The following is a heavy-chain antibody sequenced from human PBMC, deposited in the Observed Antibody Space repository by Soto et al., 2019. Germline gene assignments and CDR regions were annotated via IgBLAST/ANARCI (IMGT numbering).Heavy chain of an antibody. Sequence: EVQLLESGGGLVQPGGSLRLSCAASGFTFNTFEMSWVRQAPGRGLEWVSFISDDSSRTYYADAVKGRFTISRDNSKYTRYLQMNSLPAEDTAVYACVKGGWLDFWGQGPLVTVSS. CDR2: ISDDSSRT. D-gene: IGHD2-15*01. V-gene: IGHV3-23*01. CDR1: GFTFNTFE. J-gene: IGHJ1*01. CDR3: VKGGWLDF.